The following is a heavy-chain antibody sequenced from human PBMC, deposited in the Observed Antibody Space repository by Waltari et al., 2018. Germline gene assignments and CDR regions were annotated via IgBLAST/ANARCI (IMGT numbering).Heavy chain of an antibody. V-gene: IGHV3-64*07. J-gene: IGHJ6*02. D-gene: IGHD3-16*01. CDR2: IIADGGGT. CDR3: AREVWGYMES. CDR1: GFTFSDNA. Sequence: EVQLVESGGGLVQPGGSLRLSCVASGFTFSDNAMHWVRQVPGKGLASISAIIADGGGTNYADSVKGRFTISRDNSKNTVYLQMGSLRAEDTALYYCAREVWGYMESWGQGTTVTVSS.